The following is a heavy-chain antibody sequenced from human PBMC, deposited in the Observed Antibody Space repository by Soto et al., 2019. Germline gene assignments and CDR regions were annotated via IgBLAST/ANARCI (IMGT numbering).Heavy chain of an antibody. D-gene: IGHD5-18*01. CDR1: GGTFSSYA. V-gene: IGHV1-69*01. CDR3: SLGPTAMVNYWFAP. CDR2: IIPICGTA. J-gene: IGHJ5*02. Sequence: QVQLVQSGAEVKKPGSSVEVSCKASGGTFSSYAISWVRQAPGQGLEWMGGIIPICGTANYAQKFQGRGSITAEESTRTANMQLSSLRSEDTAVYYSSLGPTAMVNYWFAPWGQGSLVTAPS.